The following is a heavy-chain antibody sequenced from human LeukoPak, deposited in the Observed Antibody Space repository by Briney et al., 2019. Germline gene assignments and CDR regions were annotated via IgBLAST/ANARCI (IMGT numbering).Heavy chain of an antibody. CDR1: GYSFTSYW. D-gene: IGHD6-13*01. V-gene: IGHV5-51*01. J-gene: IGHJ4*02. CDR2: IYPGDSDT. CDR3: ARQMIAAAGKGFFDY. Sequence: GESLKISCKGSGYSFTSYWIAWVRQMPGKGLEWMGIIYPGDSDTRYSPSFQGQVTISADKSISTAYLQWSSLKASDTAMYYCARQMIAAAGKGFFDYWGQGTLVTVSS.